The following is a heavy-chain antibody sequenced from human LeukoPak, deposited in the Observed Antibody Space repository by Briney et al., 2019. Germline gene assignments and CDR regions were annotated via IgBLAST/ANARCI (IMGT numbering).Heavy chain of an antibody. V-gene: IGHV3-74*01. CDR2: INSDGGTT. J-gene: IGHJ4*02. Sequence: GGSLRLSCAASGFTFSSYAMSWVRQAPGKGLVWVSRINSDGGTTNYADSVKGRFTISRDNAKNTLYLQMNGLRAEDTAVYHCARDTAGIGVDYWGQGTLVTVSS. CDR1: GFTFSSYA. CDR3: ARDTAGIGVDY. D-gene: IGHD3-16*01.